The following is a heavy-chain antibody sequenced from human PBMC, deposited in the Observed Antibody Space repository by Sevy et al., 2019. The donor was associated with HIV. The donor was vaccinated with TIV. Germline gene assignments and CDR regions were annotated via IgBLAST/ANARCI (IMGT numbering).Heavy chain of an antibody. CDR2: IISIFGTA. CDR1: GGTFSSYA. Sequence: ASVKVSCKASGGTFSSYAISWVRQAPGQGLEWMGGIISIFGTANYAQKFQGRVTITADESTSTAYMELSSLRSEDTAVYYCARDGHCSGGSCYWFDPWGQGTLVTVSS. D-gene: IGHD2-15*01. CDR3: ARDGHCSGGSCYWFDP. J-gene: IGHJ5*02. V-gene: IGHV1-69*13.